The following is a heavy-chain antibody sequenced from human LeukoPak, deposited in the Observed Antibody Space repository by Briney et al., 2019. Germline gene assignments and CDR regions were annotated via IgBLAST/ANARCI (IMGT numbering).Heavy chain of an antibody. J-gene: IGHJ6*02. CDR3: GRGDYYYYGMDV. V-gene: IGHV4-59*08. CDR2: IYYSGST. CDR1: GGSISSYY. Sequence: SETLSLTCTVSGGSISSYYWSWIRQPPGKGLEWIGYIYYSGSTNYNPSLKSRVTISVDTSKNQFSLKLSSVTAADTAVYYCGRGDYYYYGMDVWGQGTTVTVSS.